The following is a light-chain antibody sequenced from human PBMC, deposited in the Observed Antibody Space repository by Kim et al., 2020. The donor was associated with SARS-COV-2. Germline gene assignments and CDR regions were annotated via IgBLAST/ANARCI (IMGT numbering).Light chain of an antibody. CDR2: GAS. CDR3: QQYNYWPRT. CDR1: QSVSSN. J-gene: IGKJ1*01. V-gene: IGKV3D-15*01. Sequence: VSPGERATLSCRASQSVSSNLAWYQQIPGQAPRLLIYGASTRATGIPARLSGSGSGTEFTLTISSLQSEDFAVYYCQQYNYWPRTFGQGTKVEIK.